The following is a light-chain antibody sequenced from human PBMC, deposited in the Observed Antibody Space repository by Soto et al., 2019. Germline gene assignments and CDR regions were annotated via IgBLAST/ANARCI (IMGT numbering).Light chain of an antibody. CDR3: QQYNNWPPLT. CDR1: QSVSTK. J-gene: IGKJ4*01. V-gene: IGKV3-15*01. CDR2: GAS. Sequence: MTQSPATLSVSAGETVTLSCRASQSVSTKLAWYQQKPGLAPRLLIFGASTRATGVPARFSGSGSGTEFTLTISSLQSEDFALYYCQQYNNWPPLTFGGGTKVEIK.